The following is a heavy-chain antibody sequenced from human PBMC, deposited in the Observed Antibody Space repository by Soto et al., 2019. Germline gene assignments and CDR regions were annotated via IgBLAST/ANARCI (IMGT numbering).Heavy chain of an antibody. CDR1: GFTVNSHA. J-gene: IGHJ6*02. D-gene: IGHD2-8*01. V-gene: IGHV3-23*01. CDR2: MSGSGDGT. CDR3: TKSRRGILMVYGFGGMDV. Sequence: EVQLLESGGGVVQRGGSLRLSCAASGFTVNSHAMSWVRQAPGKGLEWVGSMSGSGDGTYYGDSVKGGFTITRDSSSSTLYLQMNNLRGEDTAVYFCTKSRRGILMVYGFGGMDVWGQGTTVTVSS.